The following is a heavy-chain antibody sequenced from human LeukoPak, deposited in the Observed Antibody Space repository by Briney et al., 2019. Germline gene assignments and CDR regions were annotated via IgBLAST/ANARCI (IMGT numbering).Heavy chain of an antibody. CDR1: GFTFSNHW. J-gene: IGHJ4*02. Sequence: GGSLRLSCAASGFTFSNHWMHWVRQAPGKGLEWVGFVRSKAYGGTTEHAASVKGRFTISRDDSKSIAYLQMNSLRTEDTAVYYCTSRNIRSGGVDFWGQGTLVTVSS. CDR2: VRSKAYGGTT. D-gene: IGHD2/OR15-2a*01. V-gene: IGHV3-49*04. CDR3: TSRNIRSGGVDF.